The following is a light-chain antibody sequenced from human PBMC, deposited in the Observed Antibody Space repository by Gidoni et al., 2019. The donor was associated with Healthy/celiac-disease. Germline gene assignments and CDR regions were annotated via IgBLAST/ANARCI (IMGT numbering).Light chain of an antibody. V-gene: IGKV3-20*01. CDR2: GAS. Sequence: EIVLTQSRGTLSWSPGERATLSCRASQSVSSSYLAWYQQKPGQAPRLLIYGASSRATGIPDRFSGSGSGTDFTLTISRLEPEDFAVYYCQQYGSSPPWTFGQGTKVEIK. CDR3: QQYGSSPPWT. J-gene: IGKJ1*01. CDR1: QSVSSSY.